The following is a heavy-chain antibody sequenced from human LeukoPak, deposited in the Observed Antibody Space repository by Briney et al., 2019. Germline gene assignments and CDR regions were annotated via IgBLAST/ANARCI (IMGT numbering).Heavy chain of an antibody. V-gene: IGHV3-30*04. CDR1: GFTFSSYA. D-gene: IGHD3-10*01. CDR2: ISYDGSNK. Sequence: GGSLRLSCAASGFTFSSYAMHWVRQAPGKGLEWVAVISYDGSNKYYADSVKGRFTISRDNSKNTLYLQMNSLRAEDTAVYYCAKEGTVLLWFGELSPEYYFDYWGQGTLVTVSS. CDR3: AKEGTVLLWFGELSPEYYFDY. J-gene: IGHJ4*02.